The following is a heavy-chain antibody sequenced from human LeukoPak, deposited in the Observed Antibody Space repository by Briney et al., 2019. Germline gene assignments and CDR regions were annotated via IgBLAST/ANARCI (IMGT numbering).Heavy chain of an antibody. CDR2: INHSGST. CDR1: GGSFSGYY. Sequence: PSETLSLTCAVYGGSFSGYYWSWIRQHPGKGLEWMGEINHSGSTNYNPSLKSRVTISVDTPKNQFSLKLSSVTAADTAVYYCAMIKLDTAMVTSFDYWGQGTLVTVSS. CDR3: AMIKLDTAMVTSFDY. J-gene: IGHJ4*02. D-gene: IGHD5-18*01. V-gene: IGHV4-34*01.